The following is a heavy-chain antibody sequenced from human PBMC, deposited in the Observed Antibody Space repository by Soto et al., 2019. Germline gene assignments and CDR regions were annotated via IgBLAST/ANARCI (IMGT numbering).Heavy chain of an antibody. Sequence: GGSLRLSCAASGFTFSSYGRHWVRQAPGKGLEWVAVISYDGSNKYYADSVKGRFTISRDNSKNTLYLQMNSLRAEDTAVYYCAKDQGADYYYYGMDVWGQGTTVTVSS. J-gene: IGHJ6*02. V-gene: IGHV3-30*18. CDR1: GFTFSSYG. D-gene: IGHD1-26*01. CDR2: ISYDGSNK. CDR3: AKDQGADYYYYGMDV.